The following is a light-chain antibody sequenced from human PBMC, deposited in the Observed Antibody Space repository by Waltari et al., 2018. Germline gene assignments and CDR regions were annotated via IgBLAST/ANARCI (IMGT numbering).Light chain of an antibody. V-gene: IGKV1-5*03. CDR2: KAS. CDR1: QSINNW. Sequence: DIQMTQSPSTLSASVGDRVTITCRASQSINNWLAWYQQKPGKAPKPLIYKASNLESGVPSRFSGSGSGTEFTLTISSLQPDDFATYYCQQYDNYWTFGQGTKVEIK. J-gene: IGKJ1*01. CDR3: QQYDNYWT.